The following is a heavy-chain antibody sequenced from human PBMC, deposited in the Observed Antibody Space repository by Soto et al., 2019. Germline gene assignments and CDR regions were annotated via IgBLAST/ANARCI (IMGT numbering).Heavy chain of an antibody. J-gene: IGHJ6*02. CDR2: ISYDGSNK. Sequence: QVQLVESGGGVVQSGRSLRLSCAASGFTFSNYAMHWVRQAPGKGLEWVAVISYDGSNKYYADSVKGRFTISRDNSKNTLYLQTNSLRAEDTAVYSCAKVVRGHCTKGVCTNGYFHYGMDVWGQGTTVTVSS. V-gene: IGHV3-30*18. CDR1: GFTFSNYA. CDR3: AKVVRGHCTKGVCTNGYFHYGMDV. D-gene: IGHD2-8*01.